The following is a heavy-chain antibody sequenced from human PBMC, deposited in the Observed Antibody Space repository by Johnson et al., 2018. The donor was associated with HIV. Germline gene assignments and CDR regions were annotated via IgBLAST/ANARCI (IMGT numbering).Heavy chain of an antibody. J-gene: IGHJ3*02. CDR1: GFTVSSNY. Sequence: EQLVESGGGLVKPGGSLRLSCAASGFTVSSNYMSWVRQAPGKGLEWVSVIYSGGSTYYADSVKGRYTISRDNSKNTLYLQMNSLRADDTAVYYCARAYSYGAFDIWGQGTRVTVSS. D-gene: IGHD5-18*01. CDR2: IYSGGST. CDR3: ARAYSYGAFDI. V-gene: IGHV3-66*01.